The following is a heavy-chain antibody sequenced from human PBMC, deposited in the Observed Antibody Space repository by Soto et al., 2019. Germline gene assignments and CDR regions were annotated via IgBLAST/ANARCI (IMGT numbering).Heavy chain of an antibody. V-gene: IGHV4-34*01. CDR1: GGSFSGYY. Sequence: SETLSLTCAVYGGSFSGYYWSWIRQPPGKGLEWIGEINHSGSTNYNPSLKSRVTISVDTSKNQFSLKLSSVTAADTAVYYCARVRKNRHYYGSGRPYYYYGMDVWGQGTTVTVSS. CDR3: ARVRKNRHYYGSGRPYYYYGMDV. CDR2: INHSGST. J-gene: IGHJ6*02. D-gene: IGHD3-10*01.